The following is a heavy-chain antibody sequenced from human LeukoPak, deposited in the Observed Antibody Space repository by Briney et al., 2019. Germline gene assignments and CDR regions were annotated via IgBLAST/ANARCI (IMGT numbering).Heavy chain of an antibody. CDR2: ISSSSSTI. CDR1: GFTFSSYS. D-gene: IGHD2-2*01. Sequence: GGSLRLSCAASGFTFSSYSMNWVRQAPGKGLEWVSYISSSSSTIYYADSVKGRFTISRDNSKNTLYLQMNSLRAEDTAVYYCARDSGQLAFDYWGQGTLVTVSS. J-gene: IGHJ4*02. CDR3: ARDSGQLAFDY. V-gene: IGHV3-48*01.